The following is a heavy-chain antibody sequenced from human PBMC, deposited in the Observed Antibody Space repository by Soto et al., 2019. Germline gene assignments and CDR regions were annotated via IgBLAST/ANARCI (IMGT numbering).Heavy chain of an antibody. CDR2: ISSDGSGT. Sequence: EVQLVQSGGGLAQPGESLRLSCVASGFTCSSCAMHWVRQAPWQGPEYVSAISSDGSGTYYAASVKGRFSISRDNSKNTLFLHIGSLRPEDPAVYYCTRAHRLTRLFDYWVQGTLVTVS. J-gene: IGHJ4*02. CDR3: TRAHRLTRLFDY. D-gene: IGHD3-9*01. CDR1: GFTCSSCA. V-gene: IGHV3-64*07.